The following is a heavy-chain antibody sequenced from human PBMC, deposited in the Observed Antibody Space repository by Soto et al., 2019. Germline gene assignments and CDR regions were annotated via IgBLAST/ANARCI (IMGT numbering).Heavy chain of an antibody. Sequence: EVQLVESGGGVVQPGGSLRLSCAASDFTFSNYWLYWVRQAPGKGLVWVSRIKSDGSSTSYADSVEGRFTISRDNAKNTLYLEMNSLRGEDTAVYYCARSPSSGWYYFDYWGQGARVTVSS. D-gene: IGHD6-19*01. CDR1: DFTFSNYW. J-gene: IGHJ4*02. V-gene: IGHV3-74*01. CDR3: ARSPSSGWYYFDY. CDR2: IKSDGSST.